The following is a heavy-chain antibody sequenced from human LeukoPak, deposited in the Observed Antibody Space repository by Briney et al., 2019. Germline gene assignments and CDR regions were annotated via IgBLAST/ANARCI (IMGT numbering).Heavy chain of an antibody. Sequence: GASVTVSCKASGYTFTNYGITWVRQAPGQGLEWMGWISAYNANTNYAQKFQGRVTMTTDTSTSTVYMELRSLRSDDTAIYYCARTDYDILTGARMDAWGKGTTVTVSS. CDR3: ARTDYDILTGARMDA. J-gene: IGHJ6*04. CDR1: GYTFTNYG. D-gene: IGHD3-9*01. V-gene: IGHV1-18*04. CDR2: ISAYNANT.